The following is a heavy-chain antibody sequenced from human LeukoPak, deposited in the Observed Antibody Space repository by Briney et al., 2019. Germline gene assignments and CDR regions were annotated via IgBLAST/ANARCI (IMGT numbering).Heavy chain of an antibody. J-gene: IGHJ5*02. CDR3: AKCAKTPEGGSGWCNWFDT. D-gene: IGHD3-3*01. CDR1: GFTFSNYA. V-gene: IGHV3-23*01. Sequence: GGSLRLSCRASGFTFSNYAMNWVRQTPGKGLEWVSSLTGNSNNPNYADSVKGRFTISRANSKTTLYLQMTSMRAQDTALYSCAKCAKTPEGGSGWCNWFDTRGQGTLVIVSS. CDR2: LTGNSNNP.